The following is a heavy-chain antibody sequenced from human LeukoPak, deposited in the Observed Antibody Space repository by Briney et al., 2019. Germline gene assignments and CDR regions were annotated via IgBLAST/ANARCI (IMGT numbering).Heavy chain of an antibody. CDR2: IKQDGSEK. CDR1: GFTFSSYW. D-gene: IGHD4-23*01. J-gene: IGHJ4*02. Sequence: GGSLRLSCAASGFTFSSYWVSWVRQAPGKGLEWVANIKQDGSEKYYVDSVKGRFTISRDNAKNSLYLQMNSLRAEDTAVYYCAREDYGGNSFGFPFDYWGQGTLVTVSS. CDR3: AREDYGGNSFGFPFDY. V-gene: IGHV3-7*01.